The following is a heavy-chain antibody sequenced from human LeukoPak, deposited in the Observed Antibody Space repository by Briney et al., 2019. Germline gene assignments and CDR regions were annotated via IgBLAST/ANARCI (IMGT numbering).Heavy chain of an antibody. CDR1: GFTFSSYA. V-gene: IGHV3-30-3*01. D-gene: IGHD2-2*01. CDR2: ISYDGSNK. J-gene: IGHJ4*02. Sequence: PGRSLRLSCAASGFTFSSYAMHWVRQAPGKGLEWVAVISYDGSNKYYADSVKGRFTISRDNSKNTLYLQMNSLRAEDTAVYYCARIPVVESFDYWGQGTLVTVSS. CDR3: ARIPVVESFDY.